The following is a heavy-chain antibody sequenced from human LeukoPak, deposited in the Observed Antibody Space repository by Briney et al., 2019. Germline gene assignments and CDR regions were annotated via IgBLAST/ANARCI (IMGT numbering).Heavy chain of an antibody. CDR1: GFTVSSNY. CDR2: TYSGGST. D-gene: IGHD3-16*02. CDR3: ARDSPSTFGGVISYFDY. Sequence: GGSLRLYCAASGFTVSSNYMSWVRQAPGKGLEWVSVTYSGGSTYYADSVKGRFTISRDNSKNTLYLQMNSLRAEDTAVYYCARDSPSTFGGVISYFDYWGQGTLVTVSS. J-gene: IGHJ4*02. V-gene: IGHV3-66*01.